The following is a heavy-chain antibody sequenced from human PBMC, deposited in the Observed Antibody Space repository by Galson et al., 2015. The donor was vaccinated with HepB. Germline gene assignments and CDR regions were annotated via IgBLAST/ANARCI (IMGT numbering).Heavy chain of an antibody. Sequence: SVKVSCKASGYTFTAYGITWVRQAPGQGLEWMGWINAYNGKTNYAQKLQGRVTMTTDTSTSTAYMELRSLRPDDTAVCYCARGVAVSESYFFDYWGQGTLVTVSS. D-gene: IGHD6-19*01. J-gene: IGHJ4*02. CDR3: ARGVAVSESYFFDY. V-gene: IGHV1-18*01. CDR2: INAYNGKT. CDR1: GYTFTAYG.